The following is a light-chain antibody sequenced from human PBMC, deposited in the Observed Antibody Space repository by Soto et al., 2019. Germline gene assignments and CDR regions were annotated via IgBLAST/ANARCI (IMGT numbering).Light chain of an antibody. V-gene: IGKV3D-15*01. CDR2: SAS. CDR3: QQYYKWPLT. Sequence: EMVMTQSPATLSVSPGERATLSCRASQSVSSNLAWYQQKPGQAPRLLIYSASTRAPGIPDRLSGSGSGTDFTLTISRLEPEDFAVYYCQQYYKWPLTFGGGTKVDIK. J-gene: IGKJ4*01. CDR1: QSVSSN.